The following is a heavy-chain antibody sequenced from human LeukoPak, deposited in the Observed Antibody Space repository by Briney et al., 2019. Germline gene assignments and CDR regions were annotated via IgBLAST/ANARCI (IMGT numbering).Heavy chain of an antibody. Sequence: PGGSLRLSCAASGFTFSNYWVHWVRQAPGKGLVWVARINTDGSTTNYADSVKGRFTMSRDNAKNTLYLQMNSLRDEDTAVYHYANDLTGPVDSWGQGTLVTVSS. CDR1: GFTFSNYW. V-gene: IGHV3-74*01. J-gene: IGHJ4*02. CDR2: INTDGSTT. CDR3: ANDLTGPVDS. D-gene: IGHD3-9*01.